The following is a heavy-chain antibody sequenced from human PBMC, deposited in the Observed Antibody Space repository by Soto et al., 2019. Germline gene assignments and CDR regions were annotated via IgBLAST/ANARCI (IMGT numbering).Heavy chain of an antibody. D-gene: IGHD3-10*01. CDR2: IDPTDSYT. CDR1: GYSFTSHW. CDR3: SRHRGAVAKADY. Sequence: GESLKISCKTSGYSFTSHWISWVRHMPGKGLQWMGRIDPTDSYTNYSPSFQGHVTISSDKSISTAYLQWSSLKASDTAIYYCSRHRGAVAKADYWGQGTLVTVPQ. J-gene: IGHJ4*02. V-gene: IGHV5-10-1*01.